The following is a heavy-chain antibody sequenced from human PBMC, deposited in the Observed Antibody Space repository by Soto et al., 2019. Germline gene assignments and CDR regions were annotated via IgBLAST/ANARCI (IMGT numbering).Heavy chain of an antibody. Sequence: GGSLRLSCAASGFTFSSYGMHWVRQAPGKGLEWVAVIWYDGSNKYYADSVKGRFTISRDNSKNTLYLQMNSLRAEDTAVYYCARDEYGTMVRGVKGSYPHNYYYYGMDVWGQGTTVTVSS. D-gene: IGHD3-10*01. CDR3: ARDEYGTMVRGVKGSYPHNYYYYGMDV. CDR2: IWYDGSNK. CDR1: GFTFSSYG. V-gene: IGHV3-33*01. J-gene: IGHJ6*02.